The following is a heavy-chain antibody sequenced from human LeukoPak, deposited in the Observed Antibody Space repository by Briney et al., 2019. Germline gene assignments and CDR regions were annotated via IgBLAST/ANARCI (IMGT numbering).Heavy chain of an antibody. D-gene: IGHD6-13*01. Sequence: GASVKVSCKASGYTFTGYYMHWVRQAPGQGLEWMGWINPNSGGTNYAQKFQGWVTMTRDTSISTAYMELSRLRSDDTAVYYCARGGVAAAGTFDYWGQGTLVTVSS. V-gene: IGHV1-2*04. CDR3: ARGGVAAAGTFDY. CDR1: GYTFTGYY. J-gene: IGHJ4*02. CDR2: INPNSGGT.